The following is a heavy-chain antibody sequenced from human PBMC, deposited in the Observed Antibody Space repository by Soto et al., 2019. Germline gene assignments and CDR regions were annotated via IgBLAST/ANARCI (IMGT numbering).Heavy chain of an antibody. Sequence: SETLSLTCTVSGGSISSSSYYWGWIRQPPGKGLEWIGSIYYSGSTYYNPSLKSRVTISVDTSKNQFSLKQSSVTAADTAVYYCAREDTSYDFWSGSYYYGMDVWGQGTTVTVSS. CDR1: GGSISSSSYY. D-gene: IGHD3-3*01. CDR3: AREDTSYDFWSGSYYYGMDV. CDR2: IYYSGST. V-gene: IGHV4-39*02. J-gene: IGHJ6*02.